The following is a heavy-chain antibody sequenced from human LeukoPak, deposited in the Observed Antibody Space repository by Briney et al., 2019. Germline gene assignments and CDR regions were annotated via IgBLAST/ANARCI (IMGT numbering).Heavy chain of an antibody. J-gene: IGHJ4*02. V-gene: IGHV1-24*01. Sequence: ASVKVSCKVSGYTLTELSMHWVRQAPGKGLEWMGGFDPEDGETIYAQKFQGRVTMTEDTSTDTAYMELSSLRSEDTAIYYCATDLATIRKKDYWGRGTLVTVSS. CDR3: ATDLATIRKKDY. CDR2: FDPEDGET. D-gene: IGHD5-12*01. CDR1: GYTLTELS.